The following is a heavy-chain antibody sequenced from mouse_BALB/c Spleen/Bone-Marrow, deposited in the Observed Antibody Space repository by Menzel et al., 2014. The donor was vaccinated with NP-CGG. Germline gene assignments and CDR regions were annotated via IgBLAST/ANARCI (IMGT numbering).Heavy chain of an antibody. Sequence: QVQLQQSGPGLVAPSQSLSITCTISGFSLTSYGVHWVRQPPGKGLEWLVVIWSDGSTTYNSALKSRLSISKDNSKSXVFLKMNSLQTDDTAMYYCARHYYGSSYWYFDVWGAGTTVTVSS. CDR2: IWSDGST. J-gene: IGHJ1*01. V-gene: IGHV2-6-1*01. CDR1: GFSLTSYG. CDR3: ARHYYGSSYWYFDV. D-gene: IGHD1-1*01.